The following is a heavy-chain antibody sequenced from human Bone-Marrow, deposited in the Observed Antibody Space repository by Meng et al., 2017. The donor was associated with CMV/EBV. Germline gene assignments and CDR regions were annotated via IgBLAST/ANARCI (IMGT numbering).Heavy chain of an antibody. V-gene: IGHV1-8*01. D-gene: IGHD6-19*01. CDR1: GYTLSTYD. CDR3: ARGLTDSSGWYYHYYYGMDV. CDR2: MNPSSGNT. Sequence: ASVKVYCKASGYTLSTYDINWVRQATGQGLEWLGWMNPSSGNTGYAHKVQGRVTMTRSTSISTAYMELSSLRSEDTAVYYCARGLTDSSGWYYHYYYGMDVWGQGTTVTVSS. J-gene: IGHJ6*02.